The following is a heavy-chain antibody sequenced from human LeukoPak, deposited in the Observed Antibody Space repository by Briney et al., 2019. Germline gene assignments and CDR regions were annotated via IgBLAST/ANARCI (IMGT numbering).Heavy chain of an antibody. D-gene: IGHD3-22*01. V-gene: IGHV4-59*01. CDR1: GGSISSYY. Sequence: PSETLSLTCTVSGGSISSYYWSWIRQPPGKGLEWIGYIYYSGSTNYNPSLKSRVTISVDTPKNQFSLKLSSVTAADTAVYYCARGLTYYYDSSGYYDSYYFDYWGQGTLVTVSS. J-gene: IGHJ4*02. CDR2: IYYSGST. CDR3: ARGLTYYYDSSGYYDSYYFDY.